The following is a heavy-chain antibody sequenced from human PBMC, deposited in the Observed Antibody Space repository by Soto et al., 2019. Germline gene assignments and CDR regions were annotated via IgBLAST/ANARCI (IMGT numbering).Heavy chain of an antibody. CDR3: LRGNSGYGNFDY. CDR1: GFTFSSYW. Sequence: GGSLRLSCAASGFTFSSYWMHWVRQAPGKGLVWVSRIKGDGSETNYADSVKGRFTISRDNAKNTMYLQLNSLRAEDTAVYYCLRGNSGYGNFDYWGQGTRVTVSS. D-gene: IGHD5-12*01. J-gene: IGHJ4*02. CDR2: IKGDGSET. V-gene: IGHV3-74*01.